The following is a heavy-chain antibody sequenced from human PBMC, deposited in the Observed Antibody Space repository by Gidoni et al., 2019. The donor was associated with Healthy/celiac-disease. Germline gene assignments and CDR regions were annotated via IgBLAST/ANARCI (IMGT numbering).Heavy chain of an antibody. Sequence: EVQLVDSGGGLVQPGRSLRLSCAASGFTFVAYAMPWVRQAPGKGLEWVSGMSWNSGSIGNADSVKGRCTSSRDKAKISLYLKMNSLRDEDTDLYYGAKDRGRRAYCGGDGYPPGDAFDIWGQGTMVTVSS. D-gene: IGHD2-21*02. J-gene: IGHJ3*02. CDR2: MSWNSGSI. CDR3: AKDRGRRAYCGGDGYPPGDAFDI. V-gene: IGHV3-9*01. CDR1: GFTFVAYA.